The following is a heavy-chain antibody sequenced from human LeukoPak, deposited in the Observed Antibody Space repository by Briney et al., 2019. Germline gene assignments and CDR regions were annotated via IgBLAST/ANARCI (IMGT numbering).Heavy chain of an antibody. CDR2: IRSDGSDT. CDR3: ARDIRVAVAGYYYYYMDV. D-gene: IGHD6-19*01. J-gene: IGHJ6*03. Sequence: GGSLRLSCAASGFTFSDTWMHWVRQAPGEGLVWVSRIRSDGSDTRYAESVKGRFTISRDNAKNTLYLQMNSLRAEDTAVYYCARDIRVAVAGYYYYYMDVWGKGTTVTISS. V-gene: IGHV3-74*01. CDR1: GFTFSDTW.